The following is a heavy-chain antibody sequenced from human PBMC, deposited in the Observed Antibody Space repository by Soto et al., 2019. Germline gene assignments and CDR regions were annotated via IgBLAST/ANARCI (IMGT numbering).Heavy chain of an antibody. V-gene: IGHV1-18*01. CDR3: AREGVAPYYYYGMDV. CDR1: GYTFTRSG. Sequence: QVQLVQSGAEVKKPGASVKVSCKASGYTFTRSGISWVRQAPGQGPEWMGWISSYNGDTNYAQTFQGRVTMTTDTSTSTAYMELRSLRSADTAVYYCAREGVAPYYYYGMDVWSQGTPVTVSS. D-gene: IGHD5-12*01. J-gene: IGHJ6*02. CDR2: ISSYNGDT.